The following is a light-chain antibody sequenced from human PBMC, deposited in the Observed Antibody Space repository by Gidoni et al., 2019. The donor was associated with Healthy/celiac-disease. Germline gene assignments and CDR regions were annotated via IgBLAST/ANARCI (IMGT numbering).Light chain of an antibody. CDR3: NSRDSSGNRGVYV. CDR2: GKN. CDR1: SLRSYY. V-gene: IGLV3-19*01. Sequence: SSELTQDPAVSVALGQTVRITCQGDSLRSYYASWYQQKPGQAPVLVIYGKNNRPSGIPDRFSGSSSGNTASLTITGAQAEDEADYYCNSRDSSGNRGVYVFGTGTKVTVL. J-gene: IGLJ1*01.